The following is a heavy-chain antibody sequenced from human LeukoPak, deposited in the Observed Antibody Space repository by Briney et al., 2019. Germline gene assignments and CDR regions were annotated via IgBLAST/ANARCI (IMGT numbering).Heavy chain of an antibody. CDR2: INTNTGNP. V-gene: IGHV7-4-1*02. Sequence: ASVKVSCKASGYTFTSYAMNWVRQAPGQGLERMGWINTNTGNPTYAQGFTGRFVFSLDTSVSTACLQISSLKAEDTAVYYCARVYYDSSGTGQDYWGQGTLVTVSS. J-gene: IGHJ4*02. CDR3: ARVYYDSSGTGQDY. CDR1: GYTFTSYA. D-gene: IGHD3-22*01.